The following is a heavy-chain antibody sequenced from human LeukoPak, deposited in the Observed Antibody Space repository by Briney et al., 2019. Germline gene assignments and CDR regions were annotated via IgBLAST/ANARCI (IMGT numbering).Heavy chain of an antibody. CDR2: ISYDGSNK. CDR1: GFTFSSYA. CDR3: ARSLGATDAFDI. V-gene: IGHV3-30*04. D-gene: IGHD3-10*01. Sequence: GGSLRLSCAASGFTFSSYAMHWVRQAPGKGLEWVAVISYDGSNKYYADSVKGRFTISRGNSKNTLYLQMNSLRAEDTAVYYCARSLGATDAFDIWGQGTMVTVSS. J-gene: IGHJ3*02.